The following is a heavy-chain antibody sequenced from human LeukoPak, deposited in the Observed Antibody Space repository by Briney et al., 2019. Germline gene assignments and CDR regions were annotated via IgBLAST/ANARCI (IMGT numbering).Heavy chain of an antibody. D-gene: IGHD3-10*01. CDR1: GYTFTGYG. V-gene: IGHV1-18*01. CDR3: ARVTRGGYYAYYYMDV. Sequence: GASVKVSCKASGYTFTGYGISWVRQAPGQGLEWMGWISAYNGNTNYAQKLQGRVTMITDTSTSTAYMELRSLRSDDTAVYYCARVTRGGYYAYYYMDVWGKGTTVTVSS. J-gene: IGHJ6*03. CDR2: ISAYNGNT.